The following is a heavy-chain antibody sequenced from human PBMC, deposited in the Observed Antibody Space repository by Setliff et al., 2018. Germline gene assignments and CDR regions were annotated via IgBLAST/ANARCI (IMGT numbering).Heavy chain of an antibody. J-gene: IGHJ6*02. D-gene: IGHD4-4*01. CDR2: IYWDDDK. CDR3: ARDSTLYSVYYGMNV. Sequence: SGPTLVNPTQTLTLTCTFSGFSLSTDGVSVGWIRQPPGKALEWLALIYWDDDKRYSPSLKSRLTITKDTSKNQVVLTMTNMDPVDTATYFCARDSTLYSVYYGMNVWGQGTTVTVSS. V-gene: IGHV2-5*02. CDR1: GFSLSTDGVS.